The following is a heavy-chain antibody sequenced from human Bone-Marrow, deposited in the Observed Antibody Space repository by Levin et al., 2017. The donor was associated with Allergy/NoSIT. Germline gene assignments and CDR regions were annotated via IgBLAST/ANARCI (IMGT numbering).Heavy chain of an antibody. V-gene: IGHV3-7*01. D-gene: IGHD1-26*01. CDR2: IQQDGSEK. CDR3: ARDPIVTSSQWYFDF. Sequence: GESLKISCTASGFTFSYYWMSWVRQAPGKGLEWVANIQQDGSEKYYVDSVEGRFTISRDNAKDSIYLQMNSLRAEDTAVYYCARDPIVTSSQWYFDFWGQGTLVTVSS. CDR1: GFTFSYYW. J-gene: IGHJ4*02.